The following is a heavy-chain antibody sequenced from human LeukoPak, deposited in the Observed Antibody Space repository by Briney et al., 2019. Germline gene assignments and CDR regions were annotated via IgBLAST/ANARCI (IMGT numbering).Heavy chain of an antibody. J-gene: IGHJ6*02. CDR2: IYYSGST. V-gene: IGHV4-59*01. D-gene: IGHD3-9*01. Sequence: SETLSLTCAVYGGSISSYYWSWIRQPPGKGLEWIGYIYYSGSTNYNPSLKSRVTISVDTSKNEFSLKLSSVTAADTAVYYCARVPYDILTGYYWRYYYGMDVWGQGTTVTVSS. CDR3: ARVPYDILTGYYWRYYYGMDV. CDR1: GGSISSYY.